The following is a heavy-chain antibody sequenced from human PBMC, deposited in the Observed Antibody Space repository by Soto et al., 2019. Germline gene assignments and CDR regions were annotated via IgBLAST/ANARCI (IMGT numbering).Heavy chain of an antibody. V-gene: IGHV1-18*01. J-gene: IGHJ6*02. CDR1: GYSFTTYG. D-gene: IGHD2-8*01. CDR3: AKNGHPPYYYYGMDV. CDR2: ISGYNGDT. Sequence: QGLLVQSGAEVKQPGASVKVSCKASGYSFTTYGISWVRQAPGQGLEWMGWISGYNGDTNNAQKFQDRVTMTIDRSTTTAYLELRSLTSDDTPVYYCAKNGHPPYYYYGMDVWGQGTTVTVSS.